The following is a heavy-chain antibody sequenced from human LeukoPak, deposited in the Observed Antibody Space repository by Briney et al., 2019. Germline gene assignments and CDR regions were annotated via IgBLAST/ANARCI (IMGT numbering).Heavy chain of an antibody. V-gene: IGHV3-7*01. D-gene: IGHD3-10*01. Sequence: PGGSLRLSCAASGFTFSSYWMGWVRQAPGKGLEWVANIKQDGSEKYYVDSVKGRFTISRDNAKNSLYLQMNSLRAEDTAVYYCARSEAYYYGSVDYWGQGTLVTASS. CDR1: GFTFSSYW. CDR3: ARSEAYYYGSVDY. J-gene: IGHJ4*02. CDR2: IKQDGSEK.